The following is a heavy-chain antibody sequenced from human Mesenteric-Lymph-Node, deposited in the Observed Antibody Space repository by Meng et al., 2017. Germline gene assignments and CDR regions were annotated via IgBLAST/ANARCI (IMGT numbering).Heavy chain of an antibody. J-gene: IGHJ4*02. CDR1: GGPISSING. D-gene: IGHD1-26*01. CDR2: IYHSGST. Sequence: QVELWTSGPCFEKPSDPLSLTCAFSGGPISSINGVTWARQPPGKGLEWIGEIYHSGSTNYNPSLKNRVTISVDTSKNQFSLKLSSVTAADTAVYYCAYSGSYYPDYWGQGTLVTVSS. V-gene: IGHV4-4*02. CDR3: AYSGSYYPDY.